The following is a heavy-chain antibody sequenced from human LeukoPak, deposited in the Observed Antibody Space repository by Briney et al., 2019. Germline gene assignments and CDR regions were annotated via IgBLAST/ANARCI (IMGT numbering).Heavy chain of an antibody. CDR3: ASGYYDILTGINWFDP. CDR1: GDSVSSNSAA. J-gene: IGHJ5*02. Sequence: SQTLSLTCAISGDSVSSNSAAWNWIRQSPSRGLEWLGRTYYRSKWYNDYAVSVKSRITINPDTSKNQFSLHLNSVTPEDTAVYYCASGYYDILTGINWFDPWGQGTLVTVSS. V-gene: IGHV6-1*01. CDR2: TYYRSKWYN. D-gene: IGHD3-9*01.